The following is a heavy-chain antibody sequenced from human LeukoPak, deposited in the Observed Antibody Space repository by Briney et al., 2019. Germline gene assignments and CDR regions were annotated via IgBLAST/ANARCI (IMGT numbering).Heavy chain of an antibody. J-gene: IGHJ6*03. CDR1: GFTFSSYE. CDR2: ISSSGSTI. Sequence: GGSLRLSCAASGFTFSSYEMNWVRQAPGKGLEWVSYISSSGSTIYYADSVKGRFTISRDNAKNSLYLQMNSLRAEDTAVYYCARTAYYYYYMGVWGKGTAVTISS. V-gene: IGHV3-48*03. CDR3: ARTAYYYYYMGV.